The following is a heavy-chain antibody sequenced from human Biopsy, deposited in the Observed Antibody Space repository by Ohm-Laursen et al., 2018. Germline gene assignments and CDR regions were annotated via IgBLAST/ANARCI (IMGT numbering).Heavy chain of an antibody. D-gene: IGHD3-22*01. CDR3: TRLPYDTPDGFDF. Sequence: SLRLSCAASGFSFSDSSIHWVRQASGKRLEWVGRIRSSANNYATEYIASVKGRFTISRNDSNNTAYLQMNSPKTEDTAVYFCTRLPYDTPDGFDFWGRGTMVTVSS. J-gene: IGHJ3*01. CDR2: IRSSANNYAT. CDR1: GFSFSDSS. V-gene: IGHV3-73*01.